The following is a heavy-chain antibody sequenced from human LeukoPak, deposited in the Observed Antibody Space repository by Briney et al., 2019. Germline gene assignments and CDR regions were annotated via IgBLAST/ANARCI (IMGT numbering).Heavy chain of an antibody. CDR2: ISSDGSKK. Sequence: PGGSLRLSCAASGFTFSRYAVHWVRQAPGKGLEWVAVISSDGSKKYYADSVKGRFTISRDNSKNTLYLQVNSLRAEDTAVYYCARAEGSDSLNYYGMDVWGQGTTVTVSS. V-gene: IGHV3-30-3*01. CDR1: GFTFSRYA. D-gene: IGHD2-21*02. J-gene: IGHJ6*02. CDR3: ARAEGSDSLNYYGMDV.